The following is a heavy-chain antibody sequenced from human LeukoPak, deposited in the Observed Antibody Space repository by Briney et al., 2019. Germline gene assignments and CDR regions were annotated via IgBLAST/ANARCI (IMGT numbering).Heavy chain of an antibody. J-gene: IGHJ4*02. CDR1: GVSISGGGFY. CDR3: ARDFWSGYGYFDC. CDR2: IYHSGTT. V-gene: IGHV4-31*03. D-gene: IGHD3-3*01. Sequence: SQTLSLTCTVSGVSISGGGFYWTWIRQYPGKGLEWIGYIYHSGTTYYNPSLESRLTISVDTSQNQFSLKLSSVTAADTAVYYCARDFWSGYGYFDCWGQGALVTVSS.